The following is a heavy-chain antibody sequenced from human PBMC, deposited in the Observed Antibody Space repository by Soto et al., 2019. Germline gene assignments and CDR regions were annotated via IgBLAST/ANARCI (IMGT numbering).Heavy chain of an antibody. CDR1: GGSISSSSYY. CDR3: ARVYYYDSSDYLTHDAFDI. Sequence: QLQLQESGPGLVKPSETLSLTCTVSGGSISSSSYYWGWIRQPPGKGLEWIGSIYYSGSTYYNPSLKSRVTMSIDTSKIQFSLKLSSVTAADTAVYYCARVYYYDSSDYLTHDAFDIWGQGTMVTVSS. J-gene: IGHJ3*02. CDR2: IYYSGST. V-gene: IGHV4-39*01. D-gene: IGHD3-22*01.